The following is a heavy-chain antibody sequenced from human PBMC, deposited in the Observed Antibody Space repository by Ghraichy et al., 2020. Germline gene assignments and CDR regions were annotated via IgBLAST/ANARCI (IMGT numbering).Heavy chain of an antibody. V-gene: IGHV4-34*01. CDR3: ARRLSRYYFDY. Sequence: SETLSLTCAVYGGSFSGYYWSWIRQPPGKGLEWIGEINHSGSTNYNPSLKSRVTISVDTPKNQFSLKLSSVTAADTAVYYCARRLSRYYFDYWGQGTLVTVSS. CDR1: GGSFSGYY. J-gene: IGHJ4*02. CDR2: INHSGST. D-gene: IGHD6-13*01.